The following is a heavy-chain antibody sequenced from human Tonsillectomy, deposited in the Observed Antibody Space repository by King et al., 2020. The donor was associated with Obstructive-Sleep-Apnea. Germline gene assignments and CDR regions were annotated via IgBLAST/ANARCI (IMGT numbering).Heavy chain of an antibody. CDR2: ISRTANNI. Sequence: VQLVESGGGLVKPGGSLRLSCAASGFTFSSYSMNWVRQAPGKGLEWVSSISRTANNIYYADSLKGRFTISRDNAKNSLYLQMNSLRAEDTAVYYCARAIYSSSPDYFDFWGQGTLVTVSS. J-gene: IGHJ4*02. V-gene: IGHV3-21*01. D-gene: IGHD6-13*01. CDR3: ARAIYSSSPDYFDF. CDR1: GFTFSSYS.